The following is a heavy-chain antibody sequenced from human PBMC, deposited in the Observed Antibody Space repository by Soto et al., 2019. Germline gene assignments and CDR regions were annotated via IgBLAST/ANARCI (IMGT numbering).Heavy chain of an antibody. Sequence: SLILACGASGFTVSSDDMIWVRQAPGRGLEWVASIKQDGGDKYYLGDVKGRFTVSRDDAESSLSLHLNSLRAEDTAIYYCARARFRGMDVWGQRTTVTVSS. V-gene: IGHV3-7*01. CDR2: IKQDGGDK. CDR3: ARARFRGMDV. D-gene: IGHD3-3*01. J-gene: IGHJ6*02. CDR1: GFTVSSDD.